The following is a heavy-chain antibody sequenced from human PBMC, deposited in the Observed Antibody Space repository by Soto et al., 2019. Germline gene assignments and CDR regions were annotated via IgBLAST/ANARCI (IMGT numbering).Heavy chain of an antibody. CDR2: IIPIFGTA. Sequence: QVQLVQSGAEVKKPGSSVKVSCKASGGTFSSYAISWVRQAPGQGLEWMGGIIPIFGTANYAQKFQGRVTITADESTSTAYMELSSLRSEDTTVYYCARDVPAARRNYYGMDVWGQGTTVTVSS. CDR3: ARDVPAARRNYYGMDV. CDR1: GGTFSSYA. D-gene: IGHD6-6*01. V-gene: IGHV1-69*01. J-gene: IGHJ6*02.